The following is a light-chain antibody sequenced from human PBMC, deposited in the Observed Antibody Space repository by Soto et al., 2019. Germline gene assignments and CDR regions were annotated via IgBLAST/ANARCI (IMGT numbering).Light chain of an antibody. J-gene: IGLJ3*02. V-gene: IGLV1-44*01. CDR2: TNN. Sequence: QSVLTQPPSASRTPGQRVTISCSGASYNIGSNAVNWYQQLPGAAPQLLIYTNNQRPSGVPDRFSGSKSGTSASLAITGLQSEDYATYPCAAWDDSLTALVFGGGTKVNV. CDR1: SYNIGSNA. CDR3: AAWDDSLTALV.